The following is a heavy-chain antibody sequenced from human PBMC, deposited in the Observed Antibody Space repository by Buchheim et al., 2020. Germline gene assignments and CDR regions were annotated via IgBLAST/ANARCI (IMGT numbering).Heavy chain of an antibody. CDR3: ARENNDILTGYED. CDR1: GGSISSGDYY. Sequence: QVQLQQWGAGLLKPSETLSLTCTVSGGSISSGDYYWSWIRQPPGKGLEWIGYIYYSGSTYYNPSLKSRVTISVDTSKNQFSLKLSSVTAADTAVYYCARENNDILTGYEDWGQGTL. D-gene: IGHD3-9*01. V-gene: IGHV4-30-4*01. J-gene: IGHJ4*02. CDR2: IYYSGST.